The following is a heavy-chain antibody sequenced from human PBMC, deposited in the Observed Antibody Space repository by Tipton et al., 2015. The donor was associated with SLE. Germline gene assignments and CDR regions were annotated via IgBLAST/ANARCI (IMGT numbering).Heavy chain of an antibody. CDR3: ARHRGMVQGVIVPFEY. D-gene: IGHD3-10*01. CDR2: IYSSGST. CDR1: GGSISGYY. Sequence: GLVKPSETLSLTCSVSGGSISGYYWSWIRQPPGKGLEWIGYIYSSGSTYYNPSLKSRVTVSADTSKNQFSLKLSSVTAADTAMYYCARHRGMVQGVIVPFEYWGQGTLVTVSS. J-gene: IGHJ4*02. V-gene: IGHV4-59*08.